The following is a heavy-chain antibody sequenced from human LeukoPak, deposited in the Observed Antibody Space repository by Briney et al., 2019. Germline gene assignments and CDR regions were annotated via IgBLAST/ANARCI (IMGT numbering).Heavy chain of an antibody. CDR1: GGSISSYY. V-gene: IGHV4-59*01. D-gene: IGHD1-20*01. CDR3: ARDGSITRIKGVWFDP. J-gene: IGHJ5*02. Sequence: PSETLSLTCTVSGGSISSYYWSWIRQPPGKGLEWIGYIYYSGSTNYNPSLKSRVTISVDTSKNQFSLKLSSVTAADTAVYYCARDGSITRIKGVWFDPWGQGTLVTVSS. CDR2: IYYSGST.